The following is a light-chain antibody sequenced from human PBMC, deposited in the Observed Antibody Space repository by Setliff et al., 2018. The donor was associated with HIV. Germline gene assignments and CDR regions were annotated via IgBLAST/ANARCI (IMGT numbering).Light chain of an antibody. Sequence: QSALAQSRSVSGSPGQSVTIPCTGTSSDVGSYNFVTWYQQHPGKVPKLIIYDVTRRPSGVPDRFSGSRSGNTASLTISGLQAEDEADYYCSSFAGRLHVFGTGTKVTVL. CDR1: SSDVGSYNF. CDR2: DVT. CDR3: SSFAGRLHV. V-gene: IGLV2-11*01. J-gene: IGLJ1*01.